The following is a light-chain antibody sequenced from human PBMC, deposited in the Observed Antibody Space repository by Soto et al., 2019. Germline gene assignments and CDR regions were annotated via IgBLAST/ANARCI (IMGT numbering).Light chain of an antibody. CDR3: QQNDSSPRT. CDR1: QSVSRSF. Sequence: EIVLTQSPGTLSLSPGERTTLSCRASQSVSRSFLAWYQQNPGQAPRLLIYDASSRATGIPDRFSGSGSGTDFTLTISRLEPEDFAVYFCQQNDSSPRTFGQGTKVEIK. CDR2: DAS. J-gene: IGKJ1*01. V-gene: IGKV3-20*01.